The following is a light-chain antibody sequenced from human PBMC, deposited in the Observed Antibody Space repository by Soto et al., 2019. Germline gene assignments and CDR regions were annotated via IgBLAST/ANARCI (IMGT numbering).Light chain of an antibody. V-gene: IGKV1-9*01. CDR2: AAS. CDR1: QGISSY. J-gene: IGKJ4*01. CDR3: QQLNSDPLP. Sequence: IQLTQSPPSLSASVGDRVTITCRPSQGISSYLAWYQQKPGKAPKLLIYAASTLQSGVPSRFSGSGSGTDFTLTISSLQSEDFATYYCQQLNSDPLPFGGGTK.